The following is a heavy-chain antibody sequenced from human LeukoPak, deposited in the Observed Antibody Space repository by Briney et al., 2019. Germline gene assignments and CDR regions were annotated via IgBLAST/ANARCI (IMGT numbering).Heavy chain of an antibody. CDR1: GYTFTMYH. D-gene: IGHD2/OR15-2a*01. V-gene: IGHV1-46*01. CDR2: IKADGVTT. J-gene: IGHJ4*02. Sequence: ASVKVSCKASGYTFTMYHIHWVRHPPGQGLKWMGIIKADGVTTFYAQKFQGRVTVTRDTSTSTVYLELSNLRSDDSAVDEWVREGPNKYYFDSWGQGTLVTVSS. CDR3: VREGPNKYYFDS.